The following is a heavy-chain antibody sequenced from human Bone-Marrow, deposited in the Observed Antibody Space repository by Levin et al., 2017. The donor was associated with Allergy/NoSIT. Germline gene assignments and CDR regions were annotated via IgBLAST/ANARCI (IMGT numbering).Heavy chain of an antibody. V-gene: IGHV4-4*02. J-gene: IGHJ4*02. CDR2: IYQSGNT. Sequence: PSETLSLTCAVSGGSISGSNWWSWVRQPPGKGLEWIGEIYQSGNTSYNPSLKSRVTISTDKSKNQFSLRLTSVSAADTAVYYCARTLGYCSGDGCYYYFDYWDQGTLVTVSS. CDR3: ARTLGYCSGDGCYYYFDY. CDR1: GGSISGSNW. D-gene: IGHD2-15*01.